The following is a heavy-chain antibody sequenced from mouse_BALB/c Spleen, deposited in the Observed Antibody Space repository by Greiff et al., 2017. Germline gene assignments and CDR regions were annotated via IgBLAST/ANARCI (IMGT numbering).Heavy chain of an antibody. V-gene: IGHV5-17*02. CDR2: ISSGSSTI. J-gene: IGHJ2*01. CDR3: ARSGYYGSSYFDY. D-gene: IGHD1-1*01. Sequence: EVMLVESGGGLVQPGGSRKLSCAASGFTFSSFGMHWVRQAPEKGLEWVAYISSGSSTIYYADTVKGRFTISRDNPKNTLFLQMTSLRSEDTAMYYCARSGYYGSSYFDYWGQGTTLTVSS. CDR1: GFTFSSFG.